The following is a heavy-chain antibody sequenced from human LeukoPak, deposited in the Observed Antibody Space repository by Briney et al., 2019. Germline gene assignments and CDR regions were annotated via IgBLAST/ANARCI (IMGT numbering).Heavy chain of an antibody. CDR3: ARVSLYCGGDCHPFDY. CDR1: GGSISSYY. V-gene: IGHV4-59*01. D-gene: IGHD2-21*02. CDR2: IYYSGST. Sequence: SETLSLTCTVSGGSISSYYWSWIRQPPGKGLEWIGYIYYSGSTNYNPSLKSRVTISVDTSKNQFSLKLSSVTAADTAVYYCARVSLYCGGDCHPFDYWGQGTLVTVSS. J-gene: IGHJ4*02.